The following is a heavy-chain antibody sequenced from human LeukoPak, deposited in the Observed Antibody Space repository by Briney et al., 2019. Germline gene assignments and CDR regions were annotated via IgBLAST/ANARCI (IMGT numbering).Heavy chain of an antibody. V-gene: IGHV3-21*01. D-gene: IGHD6-19*01. CDR1: GFTFSSYS. CDR2: ISSSSSYI. J-gene: IGHJ4*02. Sequence: GGSLRLSCAASGFTFSSYSMNWVRQAPGKGLEWVSSISSSSSYIYYADSVKGRFTISRDNAKNSLYLQMNSLRAEDAAVYYCARAGSGWYYFDYWGQGTLVTVSS. CDR3: ARAGSGWYYFDY.